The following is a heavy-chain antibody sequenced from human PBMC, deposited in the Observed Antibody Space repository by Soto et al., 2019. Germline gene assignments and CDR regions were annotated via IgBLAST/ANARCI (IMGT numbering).Heavy chain of an antibody. CDR3: EHRRPNYPIDS. D-gene: IGHD2-8*01. CDR2: IFGDGDK. J-gene: IGHJ4*02. Sequence: QITLKESGPTLVKPTQTLTVTCAFSGFSLRTSGEGVGWVRQPPGKALEWLAFIFGDGDKRYSPSLKSRLTITKDTSKNQVVLTMTNMDPVDTATYYCEHRRPNYPIDSWGKGTLVTVSS. V-gene: IGHV2-5*02. CDR1: GFSLRTSGEG.